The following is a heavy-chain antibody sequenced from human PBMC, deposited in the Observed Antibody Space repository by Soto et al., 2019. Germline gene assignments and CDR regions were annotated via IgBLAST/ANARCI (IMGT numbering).Heavy chain of an antibody. Sequence: RSLTCTVSGGSISSYYWSWIRQPAGKGLEWIGRIYTSGGTNFNPSLNSRVTMSRDTSKKQFSLKLTSVTAADTAVYYCARGAVAGVDYGMDVWGRGTTVTVSS. V-gene: IGHV4-4*07. CDR1: GGSISSYY. D-gene: IGHD6-13*01. J-gene: IGHJ6*02. CDR2: IYTSGGT. CDR3: ARGAVAGVDYGMDV.